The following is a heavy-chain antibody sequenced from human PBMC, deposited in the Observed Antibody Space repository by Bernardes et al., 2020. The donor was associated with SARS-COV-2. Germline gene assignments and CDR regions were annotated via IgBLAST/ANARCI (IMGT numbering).Heavy chain of an antibody. V-gene: IGHV3-23*01. CDR3: AKEDYDFWSGYYYGMDV. Sequence: GGSLRLSCAASGFTFSSYAMSWVRQAPGKGLEWVSAISGSGGSTYYADSVKGRFTISRDNSKNTLYLQMNSLRAEDTAVYYCAKEDYDFWSGYYYGMDVWGQGTTVTVSS. J-gene: IGHJ6*02. CDR1: GFTFSSYA. D-gene: IGHD3-3*01. CDR2: ISGSGGST.